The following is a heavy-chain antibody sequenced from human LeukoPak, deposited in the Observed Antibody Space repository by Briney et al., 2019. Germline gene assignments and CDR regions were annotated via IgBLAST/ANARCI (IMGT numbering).Heavy chain of an antibody. J-gene: IGHJ3*02. CDR2: IHSSGST. V-gene: IGHV4-61*02. CDR3: AGGGITVVPARNAFDI. Sequence: SETLSLTCTVSGGSISGGSYYWSWIRRPAGKGLEWAGRIHSSGSTNYNPSLKSRVTISLDTSKNQFSLKLSSVTAADTAVYYCAGGGITVVPARNAFDIWGQGTMVTVSS. D-gene: IGHD2-2*01. CDR1: GGSISGGSYY.